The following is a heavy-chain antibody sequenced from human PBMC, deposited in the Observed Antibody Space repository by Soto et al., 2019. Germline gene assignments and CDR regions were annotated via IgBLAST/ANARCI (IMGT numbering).Heavy chain of an antibody. CDR3: ARYYYDSSGPWFDP. V-gene: IGHV4-4*02. Sequence: SETLSLTCAVSGGSISTSNWWSWVRQPPGKGLEWIGEVYHSGSTNYNPSFKSRVAMSVDKSKNQFSLKLSSVTAADTAVYYCARYYYDSSGPWFDPWGQGTLVTVSS. D-gene: IGHD3-22*01. CDR2: VYHSGST. CDR1: GGSISTSNW. J-gene: IGHJ5*02.